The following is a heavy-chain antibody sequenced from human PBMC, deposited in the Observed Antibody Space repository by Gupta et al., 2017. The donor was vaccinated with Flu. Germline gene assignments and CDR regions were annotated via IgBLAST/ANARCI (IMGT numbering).Heavy chain of an antibody. V-gene: IGHV3-30*18. J-gene: IGHJ3*02. Sequence: VRQAPGKGLEWVAVISYDGSNKYYADSVKGRFTISRDNSKNTLYLQMNSLRAEDTAVYYCAKDINHNRAFDIWGQGTMVTVSS. D-gene: IGHD3-10*01. CDR2: ISYDGSNK. CDR3: AKDINHNRAFDI.